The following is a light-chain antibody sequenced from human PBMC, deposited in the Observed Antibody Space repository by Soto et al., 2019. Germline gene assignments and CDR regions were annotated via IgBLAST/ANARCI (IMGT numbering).Light chain of an antibody. V-gene: IGLV2-18*01. J-gene: IGLJ1*01. CDR1: SSDVGSYNR. Sequence: QSVLTQPPSVSGSPGQSATISCTGTSSDVGSYNRLSWYQQPPGTAPKLIMYEVNTRPSGVPDRFSGSKSGSTASLTISGLQAEDEADYYCSLYISGSTYVFGTGTKLTVL. CDR3: SLYISGSTYV. CDR2: EVN.